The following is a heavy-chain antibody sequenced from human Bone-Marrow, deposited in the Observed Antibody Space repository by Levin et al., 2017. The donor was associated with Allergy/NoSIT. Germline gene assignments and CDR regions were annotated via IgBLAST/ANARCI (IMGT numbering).Heavy chain of an antibody. J-gene: IGHJ4*02. CDR1: GFPFSSYA. D-gene: IGHD6-19*01. CDR2: ISGSGAGT. CDR3: AKEPGYSIGWGIDH. V-gene: IGHV3-23*01. Sequence: QAGGSLRLSCAASGFPFSSYAMSWVRQAPGKGLEWVATISGSGAGTDYAESVKGRFTISRDKSKNTLSLQMNSLRAEDTAVYYCAKEPGYSIGWGIDHWGQGTLVTVSS.